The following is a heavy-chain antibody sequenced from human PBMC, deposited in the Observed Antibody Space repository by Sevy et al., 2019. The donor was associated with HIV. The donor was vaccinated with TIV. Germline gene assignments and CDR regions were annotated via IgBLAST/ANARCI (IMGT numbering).Heavy chain of an antibody. J-gene: IGHJ4*02. CDR2: ISGSGGST. V-gene: IGHV3-23*01. Sequence: GGSLRLSCAASGFTFSSYAMSWVRQAPGKGLEWVSAISGSGGSTYYADSVKGRFTISRDNSKNTLYLQMNSLRAEDTAVYYCAKDFNICDGYNHVPFDYWGQGTLVTVSS. D-gene: IGHD5-12*01. CDR1: GFTFSSYA. CDR3: AKDFNICDGYNHVPFDY.